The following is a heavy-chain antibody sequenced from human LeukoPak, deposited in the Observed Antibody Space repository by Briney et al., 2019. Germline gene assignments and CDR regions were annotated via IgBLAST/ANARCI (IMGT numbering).Heavy chain of an antibody. J-gene: IGHJ4*02. CDR3: ARDRSGYSSGWYHLGY. D-gene: IGHD6-19*01. Sequence: SETLSLTCSVSGASISSYYWTWIRQPPGKGLEWIAYVHYTGTTNYNASLKSRVTISLDTSKNQFSLKLNSVTAADTAVYYCARDRSGYSSGWYHLGYWGQGTLVTVSS. CDR2: VHYTGTT. V-gene: IGHV4-59*01. CDR1: GASISSYY.